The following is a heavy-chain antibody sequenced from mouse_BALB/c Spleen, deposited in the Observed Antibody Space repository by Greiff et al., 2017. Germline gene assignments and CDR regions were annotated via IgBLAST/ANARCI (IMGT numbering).Heavy chain of an antibody. J-gene: IGHJ2*01. V-gene: IGHV1-87*01. Sequence: VKLQESGAELARPGASVKLSCKASGYTFTSYWMQWVKQRPGQGLEWIGAIYPGDGDTRYTQKFKGKATLTADKSSSTAYMQLSSLASEDSAVYYCARQEYHFDYWGQGTTLTVSS. CDR3: ARQEYHFDY. CDR1: GYTFTSYW. D-gene: IGHD2-10*02. CDR2: IYPGDGDT.